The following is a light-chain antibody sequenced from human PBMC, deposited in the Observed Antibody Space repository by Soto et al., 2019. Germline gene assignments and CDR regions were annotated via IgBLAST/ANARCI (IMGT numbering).Light chain of an antibody. CDR2: GTS. Sequence: EIVLTQSPGTLSLSPGERATLSCRASQSVSSSYLAWYQQKPGQAPRLLIYGTSSRATAIPDRFSSSGSGTDFTLTISRLEPEDFAVYYCQQYGSSSLTFGQGTKVEIK. J-gene: IGKJ1*01. V-gene: IGKV3-20*01. CDR1: QSVSSSY. CDR3: QQYGSSSLT.